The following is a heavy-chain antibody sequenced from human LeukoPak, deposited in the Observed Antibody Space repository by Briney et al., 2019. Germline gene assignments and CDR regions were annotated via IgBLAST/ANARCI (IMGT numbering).Heavy chain of an antibody. CDR2: INPNSGGT. D-gene: IGHD1-1*01. CDR3: AREDELEPRLNY. Sequence: ASVKVSCKASGYTFTGYYMHWVRQAPGQGLEWMGWINPNSGGTNYAQKFQGRVTMTRDTSISTAYMELGRLRSDDTAVYYCAREDELEPRLNYWGQGTLVTVSS. J-gene: IGHJ4*02. CDR1: GYTFTGYY. V-gene: IGHV1-2*02.